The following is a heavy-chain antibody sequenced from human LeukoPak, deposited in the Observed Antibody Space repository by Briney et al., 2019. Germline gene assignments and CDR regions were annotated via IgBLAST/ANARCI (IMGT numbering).Heavy chain of an antibody. D-gene: IGHD5-24*01. CDR2: IYYGGST. CDR1: GDSISSYY. Sequence: KASETLSLTCTVSGDSISSYYWSWIRQPPGKGLEWIGYIYYGGSTNYNPSLKSRVTISIDTSKNQFSLKLSSVTAADTAVYYCARGLLDGYTHPAAFDIWGQGTMVTVSS. V-gene: IGHV4-59*01. CDR3: ARGLLDGYTHPAAFDI. J-gene: IGHJ3*02.